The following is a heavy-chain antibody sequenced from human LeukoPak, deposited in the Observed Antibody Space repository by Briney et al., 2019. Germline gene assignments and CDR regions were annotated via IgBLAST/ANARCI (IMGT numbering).Heavy chain of an antibody. J-gene: IGHJ6*03. CDR1: GGTFSSYA. CDR2: IIPIFGTA. Sequence: GASVKVSCKASGGTFSSYAISWVRQAPGQGLEWMGRIIPIFGTANYAQKSQGRVTITTDESTSTAYMELSSLRSEDTAVYYCARERPVMILTGYLHHYYYMDVWGKGTTVTVSS. CDR3: ARERPVMILTGYLHHYYYMDV. V-gene: IGHV1-69*05. D-gene: IGHD3-9*01.